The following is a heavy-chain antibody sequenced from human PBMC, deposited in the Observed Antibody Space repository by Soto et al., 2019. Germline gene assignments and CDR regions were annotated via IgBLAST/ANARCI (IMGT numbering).Heavy chain of an antibody. V-gene: IGHV5-51*01. CDR1: GYSLTSYW. CDR3: ARPRSSSRNYYGMDV. Sequence: GESLKISCKGSGYSLTSYWIGWVRQMPGKGLEWMGIIYPGDSDTRYSPSFQGQVTISADKSISTAYLQWISLKASDTAMYYCARPRSSSRNYYGMDVWGQGTTVTVSS. D-gene: IGHD6-13*01. CDR2: IYPGDSDT. J-gene: IGHJ6*02.